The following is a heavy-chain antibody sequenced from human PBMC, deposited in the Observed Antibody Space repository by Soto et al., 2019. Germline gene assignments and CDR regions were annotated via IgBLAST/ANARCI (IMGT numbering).Heavy chain of an antibody. J-gene: IGHJ5*01. CDR1: GFTFSSYG. V-gene: IGHV3-30*18. CDR2: ISYAGSNK. CDR3: AKDNCISTSCYRLYNWFDS. D-gene: IGHD2-2*01. Sequence: GGSLRLSCAASGFTFSSYGMHRVRQAPGKGLEWVAVISYAGSNKYYADSVKGRFTISRDNSKNTLYLQMNSLRAEDTAVYYCAKDNCISTSCYRLYNWFDSWGQGT.